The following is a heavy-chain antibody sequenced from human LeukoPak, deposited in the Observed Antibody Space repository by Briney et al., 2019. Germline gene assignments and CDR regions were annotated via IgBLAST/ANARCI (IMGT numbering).Heavy chain of an antibody. CDR1: GFTFSSYG. D-gene: IGHD1-26*01. V-gene: IGHV3-30*02. J-gene: IGHJ4*02. CDR2: IRSDGSDE. Sequence: PGGSLRLSCVPSGFTFSSYGMHWVRQAPGKGLEWVAFIRSDGSDEHYADSVKGRFTISRDNSKNTLYLQMNSLRAEDTAVYYCAKALGYATTSPFDYWGQGILVTVSS. CDR3: AKALGYATTSPFDY.